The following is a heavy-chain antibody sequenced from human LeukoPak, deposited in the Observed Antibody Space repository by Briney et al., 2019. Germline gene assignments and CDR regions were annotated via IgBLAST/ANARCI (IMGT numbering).Heavy chain of an antibody. V-gene: IGHV4-61*03. J-gene: IGHJ4*02. Sequence: PSETLSLTCTVSRGSVSSTDYYWNWIRQPPGTGLEWIGYISYSGSTNYNPYLKSRATISIDTSRNYFSLKLTSVTAADTAVYYCARGRGTGSYFYDWGQGTLVTVSS. CDR1: RGSVSSTDYY. CDR3: ARGRGTGSYFYD. CDR2: ISYSGST. D-gene: IGHD3/OR15-3a*01.